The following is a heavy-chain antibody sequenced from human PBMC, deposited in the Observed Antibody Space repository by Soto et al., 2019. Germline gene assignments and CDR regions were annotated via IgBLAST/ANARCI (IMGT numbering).Heavy chain of an antibody. V-gene: IGHV3-7*01. D-gene: IGHD5-18*01. Sequence: RGSLRLSCAASGFMFSAYWMSWVRQAPGKGLEWVANIHGDGGKIYYVDSVKGRFTISRDNAKRSLYLQMNSLRAEDTAVYYCARDFYGGYTYGSGEYLGQGALISFSS. CDR3: ARDFYGGYTYGSGEY. CDR2: IHGDGGKI. J-gene: IGHJ4*02. CDR1: GFMFSAYW.